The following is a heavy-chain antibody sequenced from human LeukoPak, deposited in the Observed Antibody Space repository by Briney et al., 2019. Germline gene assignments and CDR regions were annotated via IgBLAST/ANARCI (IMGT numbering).Heavy chain of an antibody. Sequence: GGSLRLSCVGFGFTFSTCPMHWVRQSPGKGLEFVSSISSDGGRTYYADSVKGRFTISRDNSKNTLYLQMNSLRAEDTAVYYCARVSSSGWSAYYFDYWGQGTLVTVSS. CDR3: ARVSSSGWSAYYFDY. CDR2: ISSDGGRT. V-gene: IGHV3-64*02. CDR1: GFTFSTCP. J-gene: IGHJ4*02. D-gene: IGHD6-19*01.